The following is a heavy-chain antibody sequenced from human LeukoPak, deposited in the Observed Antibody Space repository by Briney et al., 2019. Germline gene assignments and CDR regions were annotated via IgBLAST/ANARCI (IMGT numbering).Heavy chain of an antibody. V-gene: IGHV1-2*02. D-gene: IGHD2-21*02. J-gene: IGHJ4*02. Sequence: ASVKVSCKASGYTFTGYYMYWVRQAPGQGLEWMGWINPDSGGTNYAQKFQGRVTMTRDMPISTAYMELSRLRSDDTAVYYCARRGTAGDWDYWGQGTLVTVSS. CDR1: GYTFTGYY. CDR2: INPDSGGT. CDR3: ARRGTAGDWDY.